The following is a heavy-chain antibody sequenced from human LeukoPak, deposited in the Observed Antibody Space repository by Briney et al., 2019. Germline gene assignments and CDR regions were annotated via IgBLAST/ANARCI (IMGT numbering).Heavy chain of an antibody. J-gene: IGHJ4*02. CDR2: MHHSGST. Sequence: SETLSLTCAVSGYSISTDYHWGWIRQPPGKGLEWIGSMHHSGSTYYNPSLKSRVTISLDSSKNQVSLKLNSVTAADTAVYYCARDLSYYTFDYWGQGTLVTVSA. V-gene: IGHV4-38-2*02. CDR1: GYSISTDYH. CDR3: ARDLSYYTFDY. D-gene: IGHD3-10*01.